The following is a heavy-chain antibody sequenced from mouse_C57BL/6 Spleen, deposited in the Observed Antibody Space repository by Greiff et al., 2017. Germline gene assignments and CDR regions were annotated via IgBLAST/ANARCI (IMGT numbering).Heavy chain of an antibody. J-gene: IGHJ3*01. CDR2: INPSTGGT. CDR1: GYSFTGYY. D-gene: IGHD2-1*01. Sequence: VQLKQSGPELVKPGASVKLSCTASGYSFTGYYMNWVKQSPEKSLEWIGEINPSTGGTTYNEKFKAKATLTVDKSSSTAYMQLKSLTSEGSAVYYCAREGCYGNYDYWGQGTRVTVSA. CDR3: AREGCYGNYDY. V-gene: IGHV1-42*01.